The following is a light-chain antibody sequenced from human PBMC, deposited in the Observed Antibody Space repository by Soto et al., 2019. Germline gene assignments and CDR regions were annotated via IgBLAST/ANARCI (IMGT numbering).Light chain of an antibody. CDR2: DAS. V-gene: IGKV3-11*01. CDR3: QQRSNWPLT. Sequence: EIVLTQSPATLSLSPGERATLSCRASQSVSSYLAWYQQKPGQAPRLLIYDASNRATGIPARFSGSGSGTDFTLTIXSXEPEDFAVYYCQQRSNWPLTFGGGTKVEIK. CDR1: QSVSSY. J-gene: IGKJ4*01.